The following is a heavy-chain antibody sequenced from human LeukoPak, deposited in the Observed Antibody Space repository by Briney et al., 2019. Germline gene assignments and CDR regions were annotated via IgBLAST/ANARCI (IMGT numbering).Heavy chain of an antibody. CDR1: GFTFSSYG. Sequence: PGGSLRLSCAASGFTFSSYGMHWVRQAPGKGLEWVAFIRYDGSNKYYADSVKGRFTISRDNSKNTLYLQMNSLRAEDTAVYYCARGGRLPYPYYFDYWGQGTLVTVSS. J-gene: IGHJ4*02. CDR2: IRYDGSNK. CDR3: ARGGRLPYPYYFDY. V-gene: IGHV3-30*02. D-gene: IGHD3-3*01.